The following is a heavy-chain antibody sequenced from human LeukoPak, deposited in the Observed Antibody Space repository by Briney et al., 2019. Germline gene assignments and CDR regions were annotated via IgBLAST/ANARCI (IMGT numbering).Heavy chain of an antibody. V-gene: IGHV3-23*01. CDR1: GFTFSNYG. J-gene: IGHJ4*02. CDR2: ISFSGDNT. CDR3: ARDSGGTFLFDS. Sequence: PGASLRLTCAGPGFTFSNYGLSWVRHAPGKGLEWVSTISFSGDNTHYADSVKGRFTISRDNFKNTVYLQMSSLRAEDAAIYYCARDSGGTFLFDSWGQGTLVTVAS. D-gene: IGHD1-26*01.